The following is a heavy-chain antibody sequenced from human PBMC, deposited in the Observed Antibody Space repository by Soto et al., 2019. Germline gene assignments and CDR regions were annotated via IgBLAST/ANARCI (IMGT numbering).Heavy chain of an antibody. Sequence: EVQLLESGGGLVQPGGFLRLSCAASGFTFSTYAMSWVRQAPGKGLEWVSKIIHSGDSTYYADSVKGRFTISRDNSKNTVYLQMNSLRAEDTAVYYCATGQQLGYWGQGTLVTVSS. CDR1: GFTFSTYA. CDR2: IIHSGDST. J-gene: IGHJ4*02. V-gene: IGHV3-23*01. CDR3: ATGQQLGY. D-gene: IGHD6-13*01.